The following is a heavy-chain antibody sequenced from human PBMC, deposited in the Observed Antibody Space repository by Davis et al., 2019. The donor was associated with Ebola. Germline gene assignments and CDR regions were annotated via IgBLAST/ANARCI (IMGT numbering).Heavy chain of an antibody. CDR1: GGSISSGDYY. V-gene: IGHV4-61*08. CDR2: IYYSGST. CDR3: AGEIEMATIDY. D-gene: IGHD5-24*01. Sequence: PSETLSLTCTVSGGSISSGDYYWSWIRQPPGKGLEWIGYIYYSGSTNYNPSLKSRVTIAVDTSKNQFSLKLSSVTAADTAVYYCAGEIEMATIDYWGQGTLVTVSS. J-gene: IGHJ4*02.